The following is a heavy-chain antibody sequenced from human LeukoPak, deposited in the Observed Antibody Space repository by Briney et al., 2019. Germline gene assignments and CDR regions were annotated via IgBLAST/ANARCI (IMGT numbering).Heavy chain of an antibody. CDR3: AREWMGYSSSRRDYYYYMDV. D-gene: IGHD6-13*01. V-gene: IGHV3-30*02. CDR2: IRYDGRSK. J-gene: IGHJ6*03. Sequence: GGSLRLSCAASGFTFSNYGMHWVRQAPGKGLEWVAFIRYDGRSKYYADSVKGRFTISRDKTKNTLYLQMNSLRAEDTALYYCAREWMGYSSSRRDYYYYMDVWGKGTTVTVSS. CDR1: GFTFSNYG.